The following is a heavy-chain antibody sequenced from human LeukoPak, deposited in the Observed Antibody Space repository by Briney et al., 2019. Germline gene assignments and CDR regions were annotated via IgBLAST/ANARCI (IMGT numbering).Heavy chain of an antibody. CDR1: GFTFDDYA. J-gene: IGHJ5*02. CDR2: ISWNSGSI. D-gene: IGHD3-10*01. Sequence: GGSLRLSCAASGFTFDDYAMHWVRQAPGKGLEWVSGISWNSGSIGYADSVKGRFTISRDNAKNSLYLQMNSLRAEDTALYYCAKESFGEGPSPFDPWGQGTLVTVSS. CDR3: AKESFGEGPSPFDP. V-gene: IGHV3-9*01.